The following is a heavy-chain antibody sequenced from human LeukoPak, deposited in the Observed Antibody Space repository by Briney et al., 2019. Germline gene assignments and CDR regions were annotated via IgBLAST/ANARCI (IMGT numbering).Heavy chain of an antibody. J-gene: IGHJ3*02. Sequence: PGGSLRLSCAASGFTVGSNYMSWVRQAPGKGLEWVSVIYSGGSTYYADSVKGRFTISRDNSKNTLYLQMNSLRAEDTAVYYCARENYYDSSGHALNDAFDIWGQGTMVTVSS. CDR2: IYSGGST. CDR1: GFTVGSNY. V-gene: IGHV3-53*01. D-gene: IGHD3-22*01. CDR3: ARENYYDSSGHALNDAFDI.